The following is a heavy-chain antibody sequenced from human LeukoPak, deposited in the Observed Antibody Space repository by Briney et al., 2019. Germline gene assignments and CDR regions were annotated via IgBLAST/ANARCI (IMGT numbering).Heavy chain of an antibody. Sequence: GGSLRLSCAASGFSFSSYSMIWVRQAPGKGLEWVSSITYSGSYRKYADSVKGRSTIFRDNTKNSVYLQMNSLRAEDTAVYYCAKPDTETDIVVVVAAPPPFDYWGQGTLVTVSS. D-gene: IGHD2-15*01. V-gene: IGHV3-21*01. CDR1: GFSFSSYS. CDR3: AKPDTETDIVVVVAAPPPFDY. J-gene: IGHJ4*02. CDR2: ITYSGSYR.